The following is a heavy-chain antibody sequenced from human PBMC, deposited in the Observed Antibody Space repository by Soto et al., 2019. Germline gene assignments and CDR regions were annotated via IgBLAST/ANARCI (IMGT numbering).Heavy chain of an antibody. CDR1: GGSISRGDSY. CDR2: IYYNGNT. D-gene: IGHD3-22*01. Sequence: SETLSLTCNVSGGSISRGDSYWSWVRQPPGMGLEWIGYIYYNGNTYYNPSLKSRVTISVDTSKNQFSLKLSSVAAADTAVYFCARLAGWNGYYDSSSYYYFDYWGQGTLVTVSS. J-gene: IGHJ4*02. V-gene: IGHV4-30-4*01. CDR3: ARLAGWNGYYDSSSYYYFDY.